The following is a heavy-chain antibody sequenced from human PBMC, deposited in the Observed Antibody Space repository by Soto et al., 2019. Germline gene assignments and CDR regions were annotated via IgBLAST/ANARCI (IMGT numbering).Heavy chain of an antibody. D-gene: IGHD2-8*01. V-gene: IGHV3-33*01. J-gene: IGHJ4*01. Sequence: SCKASGYTFTSYAMHWVRQAPGKGLEWVAVIYYDGSNRYYGDAVKGRFTISRDNSKSTLYLQMSSLRAEDTAVYYCARAFCTNGVCYYFFDYWGHGTLVTVSS. CDR3: ARAFCTNGVCYYFFDY. CDR2: IYYDGSNR. CDR1: GYTFTSYA.